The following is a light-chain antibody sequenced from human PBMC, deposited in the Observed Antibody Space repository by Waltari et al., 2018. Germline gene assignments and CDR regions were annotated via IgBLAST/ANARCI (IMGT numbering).Light chain of an antibody. CDR1: QSVSSY. CDR2: DAS. CDR3: QQRSNWPPPSIT. J-gene: IGKJ5*01. Sequence: EIVLTQSPATLSLSPGERATLSCRASQSVSSYLAWYQQKPGQAPRLLSYDASNRATGLPARFSGSGSGTDFTLTISSLEPEDFAVYYCQQRSNWPPPSITFGQGTRLEIK. V-gene: IGKV3-11*01.